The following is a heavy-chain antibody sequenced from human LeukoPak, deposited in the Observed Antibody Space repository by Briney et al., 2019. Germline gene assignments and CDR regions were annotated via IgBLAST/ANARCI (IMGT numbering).Heavy chain of an antibody. CDR2: ISSSSSYI. CDR1: GFTFSSYS. J-gene: IGHJ4*02. D-gene: IGHD5-18*01. V-gene: IGHV3-21*04. CDR3: ARSRYSYGYCDY. Sequence: GGSLRLSCAASGFTFSSYSMNWVRQAPGKGLEWVSSISSSSSYIYYADSVKGRFTISRDNAKNSLYLQMNSLRAEDTALYYCARSRYSYGYCDYWGQGTLVTVSS.